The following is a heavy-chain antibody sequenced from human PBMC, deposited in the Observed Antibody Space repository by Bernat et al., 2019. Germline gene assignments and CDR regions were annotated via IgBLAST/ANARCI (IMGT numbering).Heavy chain of an antibody. D-gene: IGHD3-3*01. V-gene: IGHV3-30*02. Sequence: VQLVESGGGLVKPGGSLRLSCAASGFTFSSYGMHWVRQAPGKGLEWVAVIWYDGSNKYYADSVKGRFTISRDNSKNTLYLQMNSLRAEDTAVYYCAKDARFLEWLFNYWGQGTLVTVSS. CDR1: GFTFSSYG. J-gene: IGHJ4*02. CDR3: AKDARFLEWLFNY. CDR2: IWYDGSNK.